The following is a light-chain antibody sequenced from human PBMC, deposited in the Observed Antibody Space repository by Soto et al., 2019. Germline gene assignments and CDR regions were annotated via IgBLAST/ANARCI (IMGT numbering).Light chain of an antibody. J-gene: IGKJ4*01. CDR1: QSVSSSY. CDR3: RQYGDSLLT. CDR2: GAS. V-gene: IGKV3-20*01. Sequence: EIVLTQSPGTLSLSPGERATLSCRASQSVSSSYLAWYQQKPGQAPRLLIYGASSRATGIPDRFSGSGSGIDFTLTIRRLEPEDFEVYQCRQYGDSLLTCGGGTKVEIK.